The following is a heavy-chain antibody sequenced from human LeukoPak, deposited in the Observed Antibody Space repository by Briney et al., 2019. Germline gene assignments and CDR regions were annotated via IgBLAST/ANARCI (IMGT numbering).Heavy chain of an antibody. CDR1: GFTFISYA. J-gene: IGHJ4*02. CDR2: ISGGGGST. V-gene: IGHV3-23*01. CDR3: VKPINFDILTAYYAY. D-gene: IGHD3-9*01. Sequence: GGSLRLSCAASGFTFISYAISWVRQAPGRGLEWVSAISGGGGSTYYADSVKGRFTISRDNSKNTVYLQMNSLRAEDTAIYYCVKPINFDILTAYYAYWGQGTLVTVSS.